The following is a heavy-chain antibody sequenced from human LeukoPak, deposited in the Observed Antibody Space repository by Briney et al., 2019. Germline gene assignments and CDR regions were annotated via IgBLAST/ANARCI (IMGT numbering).Heavy chain of an antibody. CDR3: AREFWQLGLDY. CDR1: GFTFSSYW. V-gene: IGHV3-74*01. J-gene: IGHJ4*02. CDR2: INTDGSST. Sequence: GGSLRLSCAASGFTFSSYWMHWVRQAPGKGLVWVSRINTDGSSTSYADSVKGRFTISRDNAKNTLYLQMNSLRAEDTAVYYCAREFWQLGLDYWGQGTLVTVSS. D-gene: IGHD6-6*01.